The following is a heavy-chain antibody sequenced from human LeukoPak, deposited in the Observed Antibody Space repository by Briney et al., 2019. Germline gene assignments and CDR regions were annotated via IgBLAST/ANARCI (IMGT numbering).Heavy chain of an antibody. Sequence: SVKVSCKASGGTFISYAISWVRQAPGQGLEWMGGIIPIFGTANYAQKFQGRVTITADESTSTAYMELSSLRSEDTAVYYCARGYCSGGSCYDYWGQGTLVTVSS. D-gene: IGHD2-15*01. CDR2: IIPIFGTA. J-gene: IGHJ4*02. CDR1: GGTFISYA. CDR3: ARGYCSGGSCYDY. V-gene: IGHV1-69*13.